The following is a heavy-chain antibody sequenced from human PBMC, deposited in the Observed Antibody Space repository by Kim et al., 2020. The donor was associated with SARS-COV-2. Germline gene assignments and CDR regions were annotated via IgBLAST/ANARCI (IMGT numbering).Heavy chain of an antibody. CDR2: ISSSSSYT. Sequence: GGSLRLSCAASGFTFSDYYMSWIRQAPGKGLEWVSYISSSSSYTNYADSVKGRFTISRDNAKNSLYLQMNSLRAEDTAVYYCARDGILETGPADDAFDIWGQGTMVTVSS. V-gene: IGHV3-11*05. D-gene: IGHD3-3*01. CDR1: GFTFSDYY. J-gene: IGHJ3*02. CDR3: ARDGILETGPADDAFDI.